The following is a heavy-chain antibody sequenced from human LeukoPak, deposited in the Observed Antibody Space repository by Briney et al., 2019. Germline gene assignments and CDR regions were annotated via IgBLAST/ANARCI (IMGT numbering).Heavy chain of an antibody. CDR1: GLIFSNYA. CDR3: ARSLLWFGANLIWFDS. CDR2: ISGSGANT. J-gene: IGHJ5*01. D-gene: IGHD3-10*01. V-gene: IGHV3-23*01. Sequence: PGETLRLSCAASGLIFSNYAMTWVRQAPGKGPEWVSAISGSGANTYYADSVKGRFTISRDNAKNSLYLQMNSLRVEDTAVYYCARSLLWFGANLIWFDSWGQGTLVTVSS.